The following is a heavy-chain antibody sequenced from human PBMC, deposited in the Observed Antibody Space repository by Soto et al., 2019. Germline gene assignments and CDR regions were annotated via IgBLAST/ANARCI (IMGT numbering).Heavy chain of an antibody. Sequence: EVQLVESGGGLVQPGGSLKLSCAASGFTFTDSAIHWFRQASGKGPEWVGRIRNKINTYATAYAASVKGRFTISRDDATGTTYLQMNSLTTEDTAVYYCSTRRDWTATDPLDYWGQGTLVTVAS. D-gene: IGHD2-21*01. CDR3: STRRDWTATDPLDY. V-gene: IGHV3-73*02. J-gene: IGHJ4*02. CDR2: IRNKINTYAT. CDR1: GFTFTDSA.